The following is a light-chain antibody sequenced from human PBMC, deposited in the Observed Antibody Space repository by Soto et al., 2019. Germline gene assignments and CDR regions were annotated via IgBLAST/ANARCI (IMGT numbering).Light chain of an antibody. CDR1: QSVSSSY. V-gene: IGKV3-20*01. CDR3: QQYGGSPRYT. Sequence: EIVLTQSPGTLSLSPGERGTLSCRASQSVSSSYLAWYQQKPGQAPRLLIFAASNRATGIPDRFSGSVSGTDFTLTISRVEPEDFAVYFCQQYGGSPRYTFGQGTKLEIK. J-gene: IGKJ2*01. CDR2: AAS.